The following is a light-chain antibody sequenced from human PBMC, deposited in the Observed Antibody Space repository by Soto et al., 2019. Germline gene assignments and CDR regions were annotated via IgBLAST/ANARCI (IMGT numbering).Light chain of an antibody. CDR1: SSDIGSNT. J-gene: IGLJ3*02. V-gene: IGLV1-44*01. CDR3: TAGDGGLNARV. CDR2: RDN. Sequence: QSVLTQPPSASGTPGQRVTISCSGSSSDIGSNTVNWYQQLPGTAPKLLIYRDNHRPSGIPDRFSGSKSGTSASLDISGLQSEDEGDYYCTAGDGGLNARVFGGGTKVTVL.